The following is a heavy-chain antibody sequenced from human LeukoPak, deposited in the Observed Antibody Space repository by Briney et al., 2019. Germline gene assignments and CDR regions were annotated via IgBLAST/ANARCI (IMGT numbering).Heavy chain of an antibody. CDR3: ARGARLLWFGELSALCGMDV. CDR1: GGSFSGYC. D-gene: IGHD3-10*01. Sequence: SETLSLTCAVYGGSFSGYCWSWIRQPPGKGLEWIGEINHSGSTNYNPSLKSRVAISVDTSKNQFSLKLSSVTAADTAVYYCARGARLLWFGELSALCGMDVWGQGTTVTVSS. J-gene: IGHJ6*02. V-gene: IGHV4-34*01. CDR2: INHSGST.